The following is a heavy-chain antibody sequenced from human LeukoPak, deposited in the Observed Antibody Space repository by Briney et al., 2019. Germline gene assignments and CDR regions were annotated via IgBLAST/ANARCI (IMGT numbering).Heavy chain of an antibody. Sequence: PSETLSLTCAVSAVSVNDNYWSWVRPTPGKGLEWIGEINHSGYTNDSPSLKSRVTISIDTSRKQFSLNLRSVTVADTGIYYCTRMTTGHDYWGQGTLVTVSS. V-gene: IGHV4-34*01. CDR3: TRMTTGHDY. D-gene: IGHD4-17*01. CDR1: AVSVNDNY. CDR2: INHSGYT. J-gene: IGHJ4*02.